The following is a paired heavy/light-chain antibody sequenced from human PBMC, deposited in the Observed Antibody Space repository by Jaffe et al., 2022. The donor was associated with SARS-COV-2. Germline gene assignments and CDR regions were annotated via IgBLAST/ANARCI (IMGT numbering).Light chain of an antibody. Sequence: SYVLTQPPSVSLAPGNTASITCGGNNIGSKSVHWYRQKPGQAPVLVIYDDSDRPSGIPERISGSTSRNTATLTISSVEAGDEADYYCQVWDSSSDHLLFGGGTKLTVL. CDR3: QVWDSSSDHLL. CDR2: DDS. J-gene: IGLJ2*01. CDR1: NIGSKS. V-gene: IGLV3-21*04.
Heavy chain of an antibody. Sequence: QVQLQESGPGLVEPSETLYVTCSVSGGSITDSFWSWVRQPPGKGLEWIGHIHYSGRTKYNSALKSRVTLSMDTSNSQFSLKLNSVTAADTAVYYCTRNPYCSGGSCYSLYWFDPWGQGTLVTVSS. J-gene: IGHJ5*02. CDR3: TRNPYCSGGSCYSLYWFDP. D-gene: IGHD2-15*01. CDR2: IHYSGRT. CDR1: GGSITDSF. V-gene: IGHV4-59*01.